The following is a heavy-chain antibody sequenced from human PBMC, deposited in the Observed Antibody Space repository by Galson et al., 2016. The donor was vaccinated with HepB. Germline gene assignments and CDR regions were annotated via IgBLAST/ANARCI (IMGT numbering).Heavy chain of an antibody. Sequence: SETLSLTCAVYGGSFSGYYWSWIRQPPGKGLEWIGEINHSGSTNYNPSLKSRVSISVDTSKNQFSLKLISVTAADTAVYYCARGRLTYNYGSGSYYIRPTDFDHWGQGTLVTVSS. J-gene: IGHJ4*02. CDR2: INHSGST. CDR1: GGSFSGYY. CDR3: ARGRLTYNYGSGSYYIRPTDFDH. D-gene: IGHD3-10*01. V-gene: IGHV4-34*01.